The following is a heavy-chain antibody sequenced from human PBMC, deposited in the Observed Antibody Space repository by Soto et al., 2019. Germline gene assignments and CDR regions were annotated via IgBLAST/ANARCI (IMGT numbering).Heavy chain of an antibody. D-gene: IGHD6-13*01. CDR2: INAKNGNT. V-gene: IGHV1-18*04. CDR1: GDTFTGYY. Sequence: ASVKVSCKASGDTFTGYYMHWVRQAPGQGLEWMGWINAKNGNTNYAQKLQGRVTMTTDTSTGTAYMELRSLRSDDTAVYYCARAPRSSWYAPWGQGTLVTVSS. CDR3: ARAPRSSWYAP. J-gene: IGHJ5*02.